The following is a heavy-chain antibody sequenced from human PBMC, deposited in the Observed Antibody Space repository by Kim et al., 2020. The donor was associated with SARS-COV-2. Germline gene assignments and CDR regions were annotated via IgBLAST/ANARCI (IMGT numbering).Heavy chain of an antibody. D-gene: IGHD6-13*01. Sequence: QKFQGRVTITADESTSTAYMELSSLRSEDTAVYYCARVNSSWYYYYGMDVWGQGTTVTVSS. J-gene: IGHJ6*02. V-gene: IGHV1-69*01. CDR3: ARVNSSWYYYYGMDV.